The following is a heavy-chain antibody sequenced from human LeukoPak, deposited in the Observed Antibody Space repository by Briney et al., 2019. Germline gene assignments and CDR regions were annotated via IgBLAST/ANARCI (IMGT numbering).Heavy chain of an antibody. V-gene: IGHV4-61*02. Sequence: SQTLSLTCTDSGGSISSGSYYWSWIRQPAGKGLEWIGRIYTSGSTNYNPSLKSRVTISVDTSKNQFSLKLSSVTAADTAVYYCARESNRVRGVIRYFDYWGQGTLVTVSS. CDR2: IYTSGST. CDR1: GGSISSGSYY. J-gene: IGHJ4*02. D-gene: IGHD3-10*01. CDR3: ARESNRVRGVIRYFDY.